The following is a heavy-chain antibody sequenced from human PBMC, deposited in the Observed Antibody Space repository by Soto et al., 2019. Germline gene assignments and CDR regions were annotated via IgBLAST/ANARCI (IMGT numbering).Heavy chain of an antibody. D-gene: IGHD3-9*01. V-gene: IGHV4-31*03. CDR3: ARYTLMPEGNAFDI. CDR2: IYYSGNT. Sequence: QVQLQESGPGLVKPSQTLSLTCTVSGGSISSGGYYWTWIRQHPGKGLEWIGYIYYSGNTYYNPSLNSRVTISLDTSKNQFSLKLSSVTAADTAVYYCARYTLMPEGNAFDIWGQGTMVTVSS. CDR1: GGSISSGGYY. J-gene: IGHJ3*02.